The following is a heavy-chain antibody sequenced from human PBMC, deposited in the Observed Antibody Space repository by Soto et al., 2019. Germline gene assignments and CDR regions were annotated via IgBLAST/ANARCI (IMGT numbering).Heavy chain of an antibody. Sequence: EVQLLESGGDLVQPGGSLRLSCAASGFTFSSYAMNWVRQAPGKGLEWVSAISGSGGTPFYADSVKGRFTISRDNSKNTLYLQMNSLRAEDTAVYYCAKLLYVLVPAAGDYWGQGTLVTVSS. CDR1: GFTFSSYA. D-gene: IGHD2-2*01. CDR2: ISGSGGTP. J-gene: IGHJ4*02. CDR3: AKLLYVLVPAAGDY. V-gene: IGHV3-23*01.